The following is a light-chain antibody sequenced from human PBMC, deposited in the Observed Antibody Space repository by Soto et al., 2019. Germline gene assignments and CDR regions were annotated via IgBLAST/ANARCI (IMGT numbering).Light chain of an antibody. V-gene: IGKV3-15*01. CDR3: QQYNNWPARF. J-gene: IGKJ4*01. CDR2: GAS. CDR1: QSVSSN. Sequence: EIVMTQSPATLSVSPGERATLSCRASQSVSSNLAWYQQKPGQAPRLLIYGASTRATGIPARFSGSGSGTEFTLTISSLQSEDFAVYYCQQYNNWPARFFGGGTKVDIK.